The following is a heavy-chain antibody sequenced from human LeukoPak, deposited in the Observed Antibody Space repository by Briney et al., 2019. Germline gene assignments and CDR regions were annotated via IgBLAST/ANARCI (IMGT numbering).Heavy chain of an antibody. V-gene: IGHV4-30-2*01. J-gene: IGHJ3*02. CDR2: IYHSGST. Sequence: SETLSLTCAVSGGSISSGGYSWSWIRQPPGKGLEWIGYIYHSGSTYHNPSLKSRVTISVDTSKNQFSLKLSSVTAADTAVYYCARHVPYGNYDYVWGSPRDAFDIWGQGTMVTVSS. CDR3: ARHVPYGNYDYVWGSPRDAFDI. D-gene: IGHD3-16*01. CDR1: GGSISSGGYS.